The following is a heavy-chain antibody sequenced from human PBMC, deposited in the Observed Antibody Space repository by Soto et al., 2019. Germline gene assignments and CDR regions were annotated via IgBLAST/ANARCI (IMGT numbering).Heavy chain of an antibody. Sequence: SETLSLTCTVSGGSISSPHDYWGWIRQSPGRGLEWIGSIYYSGSTYYNPSLKSRITISVDTSKNQFSLNLTSVTAADTAVYYCARGDRGAFDLWGQGTMVTVSS. CDR1: GGSISSPHDY. J-gene: IGHJ3*01. V-gene: IGHV4-39*01. D-gene: IGHD2-21*02. CDR3: ARGDRGAFDL. CDR2: IYYSGST.